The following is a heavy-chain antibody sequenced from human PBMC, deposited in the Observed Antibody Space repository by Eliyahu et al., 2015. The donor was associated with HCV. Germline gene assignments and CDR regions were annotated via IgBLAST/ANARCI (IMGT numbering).Heavy chain of an antibody. J-gene: IGHJ4*02. CDR2: ISGSGGST. D-gene: IGHD6-19*01. V-gene: IGHV3-23*01. CDR1: GFXFSSYA. Sequence: EVQLLESGGGLVQPGGSLRLPCAASGFXFSSYAMGWVRQAPGEGLEWVSAISGSGGSTYYADSVKGRFTISRDNSKNTLYLQMNSLRAEDTAVYYCAKPRAEWLVSFDYWGQGTLVTVSS. CDR3: AKPRAEWLVSFDY.